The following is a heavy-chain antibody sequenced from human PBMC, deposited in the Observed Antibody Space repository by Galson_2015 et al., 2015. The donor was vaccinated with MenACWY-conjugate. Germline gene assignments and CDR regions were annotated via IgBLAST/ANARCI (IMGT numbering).Heavy chain of an antibody. CDR3: ARDGGDRSGNYYYYGMDV. Sequence: SLRLSCAASGFTVSSNYMSWGRQAPGKGLEWVSVIYSGGSTYYADSVKGRFTISRDISKNTLYLQMNSLRAEDTAVYYCARDGGDRSGNYYYYGMDVWGQGTTVTVSS. J-gene: IGHJ6*02. CDR1: GFTVSSNY. V-gene: IGHV3-66*01. CDR2: IYSGGST. D-gene: IGHD3-22*01.